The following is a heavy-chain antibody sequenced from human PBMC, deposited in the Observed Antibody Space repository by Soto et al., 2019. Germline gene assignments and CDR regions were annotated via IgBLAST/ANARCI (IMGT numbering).Heavy chain of an antibody. Sequence: SETLSLTCAVSGGSISSGNWWSWVRQPPGKGLDWIGEVHRSGSTNYNPSLKSRVTISVDESKSQFSLKLSSVTAADTAVYYCARLDNSDWSKGYYFDYWGQGPLVSVPP. D-gene: IGHD6-19*01. CDR1: GGSISSGNW. J-gene: IGHJ4*02. CDR3: ARLDNSDWSKGYYFDY. V-gene: IGHV4-4*02. CDR2: VHRSGST.